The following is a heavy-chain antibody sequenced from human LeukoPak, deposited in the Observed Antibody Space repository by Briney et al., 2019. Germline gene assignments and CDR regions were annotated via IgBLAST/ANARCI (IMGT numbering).Heavy chain of an antibody. CDR3: ARDGYDFWSGGFDR. CDR2: ISQSGST. J-gene: IGHJ5*02. CDR1: DYSISSTYH. D-gene: IGHD3-3*01. Sequence: SETLSLTCTVPDYSISSTYHWGWIRQSPGKRLAWIGSISQSGSTSHNPSIKSRVTILVDTSKNQFCLKPNSVTAADTAVYYCARDGYDFWSGGFDRWGQGTLVTVSS. V-gene: IGHV4-38-2*02.